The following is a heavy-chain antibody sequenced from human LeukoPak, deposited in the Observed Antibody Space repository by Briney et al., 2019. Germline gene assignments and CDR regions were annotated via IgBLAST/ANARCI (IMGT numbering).Heavy chain of an antibody. D-gene: IGHD1-26*01. CDR2: IYYSGST. CDR3: ARHVDTVGDTVHWFDP. CDR1: GGSISSNY. V-gene: IGHV4-59*08. J-gene: IGHJ5*02. Sequence: SETLSLTCTVSGGSISSNYWSWIRQPPGKGLEWIGYIYYSGSTNYNPSLKSRVTISLDTSKNQFSLKLSSVTAAETAVYSCARHVDTVGDTVHWFDPWGQGTLVTVSS.